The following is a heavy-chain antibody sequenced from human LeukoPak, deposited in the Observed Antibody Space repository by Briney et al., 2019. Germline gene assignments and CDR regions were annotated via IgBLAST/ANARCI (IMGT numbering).Heavy chain of an antibody. D-gene: IGHD4-17*01. J-gene: IGHJ6*02. CDR1: GFTFSSYS. CDR3: ARDAYGDYPEDINYYYYYGMDV. Sequence: GGSLRLSCAASGFTFSSYSMNWVRQAPGKGLEWVSSISSSSSYIYYADSVKGRFTISRDNAKNSLYLQMNSLRAEDTAVYYCARDAYGDYPEDINYYYYYGMDVWGQGTTVTVSS. V-gene: IGHV3-21*01. CDR2: ISSSSSYI.